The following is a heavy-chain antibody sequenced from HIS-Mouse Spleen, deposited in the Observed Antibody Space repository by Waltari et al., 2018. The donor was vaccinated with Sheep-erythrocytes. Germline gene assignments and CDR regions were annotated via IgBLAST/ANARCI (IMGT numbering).Heavy chain of an antibody. CDR1: GYSFTSYW. D-gene: IGHD3-3*01. J-gene: IGHJ3*02. Sequence: EVQLVQSGAEVKKPGESLKISCKGSGYSFTSYWIGWVRQMPGKGLELMGISYPGYYDTRYSPSFQGQVTISADKSISTAYLQWSSLKASDTAMYYCARRTYYDFWSGYYTDAFDIWGQGTMVTVSS. V-gene: IGHV5-51*03. CDR3: ARRTYYDFWSGYYTDAFDI. CDR2: SYPGYYDT.